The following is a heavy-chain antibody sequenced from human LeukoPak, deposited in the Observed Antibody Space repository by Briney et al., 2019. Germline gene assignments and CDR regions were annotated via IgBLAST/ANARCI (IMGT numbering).Heavy chain of an antibody. Sequence: GGSLRLSCAASGFTFSSYGMHWVRQAPGKGLEWVAVISYDGSNKYYADSVKGRFTISRDNSKNTLYLQMNSLRAEDTAVYYCANDYYDSSGYPLNDYWGQGTLVTVSS. CDR3: ANDYYDSSGYPLNDY. J-gene: IGHJ4*02. CDR2: ISYDGSNK. D-gene: IGHD3-22*01. V-gene: IGHV3-30*18. CDR1: GFTFSSYG.